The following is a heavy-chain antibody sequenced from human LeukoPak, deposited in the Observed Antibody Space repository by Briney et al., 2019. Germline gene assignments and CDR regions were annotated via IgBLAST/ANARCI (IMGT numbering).Heavy chain of an antibody. D-gene: IGHD3-10*01. J-gene: IGHJ4*02. CDR1: GGSISSSSYY. CDR2: IYYSGST. V-gene: IGHV4-39*01. CDR3: ASTTIPITMVRGVIPNFDY. Sequence: PSETLSLTCTVSGGSISSSSYYWGWIRQPPGKGLEWIGSIYYSGSTYYNPSLKSRVTISVDTSKNQFSLKLSSVTAADTAVYYCASTTIPITMVRGVIPNFDYWGQGTPVTVSS.